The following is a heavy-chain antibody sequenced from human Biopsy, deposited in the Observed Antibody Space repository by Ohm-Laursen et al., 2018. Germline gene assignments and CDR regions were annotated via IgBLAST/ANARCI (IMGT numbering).Heavy chain of an antibody. D-gene: IGHD2-21*02. CDR2: ITWNSGSI. V-gene: IGHV3-9*01. CDR1: GFTFDDYA. CDR3: AKDLGQVTAAIGY. Sequence: SLRLSCTASGFTFDDYAMHWVRQAPGKGLEWVSGITWNSGSIGYADSVKGRFTIFRDNAKHSLYLQMNSLRAEDTALYYCAKDLGQVTAAIGYWGQGTLVTVSS. J-gene: IGHJ4*02.